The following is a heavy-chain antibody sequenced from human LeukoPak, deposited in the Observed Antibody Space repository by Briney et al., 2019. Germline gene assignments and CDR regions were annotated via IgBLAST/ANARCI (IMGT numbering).Heavy chain of an antibody. CDR3: VTGPWQLGPVEDY. D-gene: IGHD6-13*01. CDR2: INDNSHYT. V-gene: IGHV3-21*01. CDR1: GFIFSSYS. J-gene: IGHJ4*02. Sequence: GGSLRLSCAASGFIFSSYSMNWVRQAPGKGLEWISSINDNSHYTYYTDSVRGRFTTSRDDAKSSLYLQMNSLRAEDTAVYYCVTGPWQLGPVEDYWGQGTLVTVSS.